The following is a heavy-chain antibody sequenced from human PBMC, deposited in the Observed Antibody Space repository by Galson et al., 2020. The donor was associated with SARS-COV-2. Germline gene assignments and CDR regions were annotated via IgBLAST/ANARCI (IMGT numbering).Heavy chain of an antibody. Sequence: GGSLRLSCVASGFPVTNNYMSWVRQAPGKGLEWDSVIFPGGATYYADSVEGRFTISRHSVKNTLYLQMNSLGADDTAMYYCARVVYSSGWRWGQGTLVTVSS. D-gene: IGHD6-19*01. J-gene: IGHJ4*02. CDR2: IFPGGAT. CDR1: GFPVTNNY. CDR3: ARVVYSSGWR. V-gene: IGHV3-53*04.